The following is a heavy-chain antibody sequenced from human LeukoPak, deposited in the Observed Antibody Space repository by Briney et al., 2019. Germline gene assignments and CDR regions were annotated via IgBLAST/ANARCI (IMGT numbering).Heavy chain of an antibody. CDR2: IYYSGST. D-gene: IGHD3-16*01. V-gene: IGHV4-31*03. CDR3: ARGEPHDAFDI. CDR1: GGSISSGGYY. J-gene: IGHJ3*02. Sequence: PSETLSLTCTVSGGSISSGGYYWSWIRQHPGKGLEWIGYIYYSGSTYYNPSLKSRVTISVDTSKNQFSLKLSSVTAADTAVCYCARGEPHDAFDIWGQGTMVTVSS.